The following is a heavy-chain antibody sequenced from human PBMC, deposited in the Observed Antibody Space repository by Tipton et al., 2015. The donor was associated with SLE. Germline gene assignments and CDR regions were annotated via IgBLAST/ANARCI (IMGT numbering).Heavy chain of an antibody. Sequence: TLSLTCTVSGGSISSSSYYWGWIRQPPGKGLEWIGSIYYSGGTYYNPSLKSRVTISVDTSKNQFSRKLSSVTAADTAVYYCARHGVFWDYYDSSGDDAFDIWGQGTMVTVSS. CDR3: ARHGVFWDYYDSSGDDAFDI. D-gene: IGHD3-22*01. V-gene: IGHV4-39*01. J-gene: IGHJ3*02. CDR2: IYYSGGT. CDR1: GGSISSSSYY.